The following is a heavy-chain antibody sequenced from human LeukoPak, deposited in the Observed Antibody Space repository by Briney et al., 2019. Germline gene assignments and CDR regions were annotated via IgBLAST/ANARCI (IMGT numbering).Heavy chain of an antibody. CDR2: ISWNSGSI. J-gene: IGHJ3*02. Sequence: PGRSLRLSCAASGFTFDDYAMHWVRQAPGKCLEWVSGISWNSGSIGYADSVKGRFTISRDNAKNSLYLQMNSLRAEDTALYYCVTMIVVAPGGAFDIWGQGTMVTVSS. CDR3: VTMIVVAPGGAFDI. D-gene: IGHD3-22*01. CDR1: GFTFDDYA. V-gene: IGHV3-9*01.